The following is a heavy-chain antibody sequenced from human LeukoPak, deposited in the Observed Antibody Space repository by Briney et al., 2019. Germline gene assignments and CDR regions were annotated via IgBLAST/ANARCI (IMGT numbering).Heavy chain of an antibody. V-gene: IGHV3-48*03. CDR3: ARDNYDSSGYYFD. D-gene: IGHD3-22*01. CDR1: GFTFSSYE. CDR2: ICSSGSTI. J-gene: IGHJ4*02. Sequence: GGSLRLSCAASGFTFSSYEMNWVRQAPGKGLEWVSYICSSGSTIYYADSVKGRFTISRDNAKNSLYLQMNSLRAEDTAVYYCARDNYDSSGYYFDWGQGTLVTVSS.